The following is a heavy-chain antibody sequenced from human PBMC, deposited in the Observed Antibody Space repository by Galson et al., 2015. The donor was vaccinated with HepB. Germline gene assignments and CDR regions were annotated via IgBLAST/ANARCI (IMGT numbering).Heavy chain of an antibody. D-gene: IGHD6-19*01. CDR2: IYYSGST. J-gene: IGHJ5*02. CDR1: SGSISSYY. Sequence: SETLSLTCTVSSGSISSYYWSWIRQPPGKGLEWIGYIYYSGSTNYNPSLKSRVTISVDTSKNQFSLKLSSVTATDTAVYYCARHGGSSGWGENWFDPWGQGTLVTVSS. V-gene: IGHV4-59*08. CDR3: ARHGGSSGWGENWFDP.